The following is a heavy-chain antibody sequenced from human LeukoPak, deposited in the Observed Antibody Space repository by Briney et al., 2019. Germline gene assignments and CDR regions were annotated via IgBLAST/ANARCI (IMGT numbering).Heavy chain of an antibody. CDR2: INPNSGAT. J-gene: IGHJ4*02. Sequence: ASVKVSCKTSGYTFGGYYIQWVRQAPGQGLEWMGWINPNSGATKYAQKFQGRVTLTRDTSISTAYMELSRLRSDDTAVYYWARGLGEADYWGQGTLVTVSS. CDR1: GYTFGGYY. V-gene: IGHV1-2*02. D-gene: IGHD3-10*01. CDR3: ARGLGEADY.